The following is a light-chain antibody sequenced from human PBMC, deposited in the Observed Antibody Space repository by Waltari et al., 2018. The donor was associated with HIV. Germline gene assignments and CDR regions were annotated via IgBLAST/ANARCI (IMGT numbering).Light chain of an antibody. CDR2: LRS. CDR1: QSLLHSNGYNY. CDR3: MQALQTPYT. J-gene: IGKJ2*01. V-gene: IGKV2-28*01. Sequence: DIVMTQSPLSLPVTPGDPASISCRSSQSLLHSNGYNYLDWYLQKPGHSPQLLIYLRSNRASGVPDRFSGSGSGTDFTLKISRVEAEDVGVYYCMQALQTPYTFGQGTKLEIK.